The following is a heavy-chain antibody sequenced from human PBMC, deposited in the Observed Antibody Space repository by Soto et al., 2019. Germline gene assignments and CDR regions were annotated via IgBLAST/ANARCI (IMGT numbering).Heavy chain of an antibody. CDR1: GFTFSSYW. Sequence: EVQLVESGGGLVQPGGSLRLSCAASGFTFSSYWMSWVRQAPGKGLEWVANIKQDGSEKYYVDSVKGRFTISRDNAKNSLYLQMNSLRAEDTAVYYCASYCSGGSCSRGGFDPWGQGTLVTVSS. V-gene: IGHV3-7*01. CDR3: ASYCSGGSCSRGGFDP. J-gene: IGHJ5*02. CDR2: IKQDGSEK. D-gene: IGHD2-15*01.